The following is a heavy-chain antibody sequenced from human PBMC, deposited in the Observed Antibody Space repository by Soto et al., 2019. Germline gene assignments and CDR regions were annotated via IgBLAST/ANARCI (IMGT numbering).Heavy chain of an antibody. CDR2: FDPEDGET. Sequence: GASVKVSCKVSGYTLTELSMHWVRQAPGKGLEWMGGFDPEDGETIYAQKFQGRVTMTEDTSTDTAYMELSSLRSEDTAVYYCARDGIVVVPAATDDAFDIWGQGTMVTVSS. J-gene: IGHJ3*02. CDR1: GYTLTELS. D-gene: IGHD2-2*01. V-gene: IGHV1-24*01. CDR3: ARDGIVVVPAATDDAFDI.